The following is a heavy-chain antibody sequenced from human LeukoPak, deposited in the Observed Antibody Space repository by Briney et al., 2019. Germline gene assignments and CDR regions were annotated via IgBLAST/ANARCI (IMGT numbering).Heavy chain of an antibody. J-gene: IGHJ5*01. CDR1: GFTLGRYD. V-gene: IGHV3-13*04. CDR2: IGTVGDT. CDR3: VRGGYIGFDS. Sequence: GGSLRLSCAASGFTLGRYDMHWDRQATGKGLEWNSSIGTVGDTYYIGSVKGRFTSSRENAMNSLYLQMNSRRAGDTAVYYCVRGGYIGFDSWGQGPLVTVSS. D-gene: IGHD1-26*01.